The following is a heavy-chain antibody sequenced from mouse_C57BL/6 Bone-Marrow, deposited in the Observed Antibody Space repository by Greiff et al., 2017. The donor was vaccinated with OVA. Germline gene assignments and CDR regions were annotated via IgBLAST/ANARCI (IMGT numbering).Heavy chain of an antibody. CDR2: IYPGDGDT. D-gene: IGHD3-3*01. CDR1: GYAFSSYW. J-gene: IGHJ2*01. V-gene: IGHV1-80*01. CDR3: ARRGREDYFDY. Sequence: QVQLQQSGAELVKPGASVKISCKASGYAFSSYWMNWVKQGPGKGLEWIGQIYPGDGDTNYNGKFKGKATLTADKSSSTAYMKLNSLTSEDSAVYFCARRGREDYFDYWGQGTTLTVSS.